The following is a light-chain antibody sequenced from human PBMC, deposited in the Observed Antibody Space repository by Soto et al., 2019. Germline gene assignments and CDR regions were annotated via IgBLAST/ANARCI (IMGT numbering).Light chain of an antibody. V-gene: IGKV3-15*01. CDR2: GAY. CDR3: QQYNNWPPDRT. Sequence: EIVMTQSPATLSVSPGERATLSCRASQSVGSNLAWYQQKPGQAPRLLIYGAYTRATGIPARFSGSGSGTEFTLTISSLQSEEFAIYFCQQYNNWPPDRTFGQGTKVEIK. J-gene: IGKJ1*01. CDR1: QSVGSN.